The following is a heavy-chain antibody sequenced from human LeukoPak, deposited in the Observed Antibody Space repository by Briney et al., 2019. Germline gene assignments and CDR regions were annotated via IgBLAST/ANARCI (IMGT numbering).Heavy chain of an antibody. CDR3: ARGGGSGVVTMVRGVTLFDY. CDR1: GGSISSYY. Sequence: SETLSLTCTVSGGSISSYYWSWIRQPPGKGLEWIGEINHSGSTNYNPSLKSRVTISVDTSKNQFSLKLSSVTAADTAVYYCARGGGSGVVTMVRGVTLFDYWGQGTLVTVSS. D-gene: IGHD3-10*01. J-gene: IGHJ4*02. V-gene: IGHV4-34*01. CDR2: INHSGST.